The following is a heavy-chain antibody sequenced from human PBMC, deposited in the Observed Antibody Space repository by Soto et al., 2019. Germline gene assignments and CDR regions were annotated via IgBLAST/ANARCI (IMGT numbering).Heavy chain of an antibody. J-gene: IGHJ4*02. CDR1: GGSLSSYY. CDR3: ARDTVTQAGWDYFDY. D-gene: IGHD6-19*01. Sequence: QVQLQESGPGLVKPSKTLSLTCTVSGGSLSSYYWTWILQPAGKGLEWIGRIYSSGRTNYNPALRSRVTRSVDPSKNQFSLRLGSVTAADTAVYYCARDTVTQAGWDYFDYWGQGTVVTVCS. CDR2: IYSSGRT. V-gene: IGHV4-4*07.